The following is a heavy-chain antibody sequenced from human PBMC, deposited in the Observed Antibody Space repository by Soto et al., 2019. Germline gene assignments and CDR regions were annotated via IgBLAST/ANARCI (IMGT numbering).Heavy chain of an antibody. CDR3: ASPLAAAGTHLYCCGLDV. V-gene: IGHV3-74*01. J-gene: IGHJ6*01. D-gene: IGHD6-25*01. CDR1: GFTFRSYW. Sequence: EVQLVESGGGLVQPGGSLRLSCAASGFTFRSYWMHWVRQVPGKGLVWVSRIDSDGSSTNYANSVKGRFTISRDNAKNKVYLNMNSLRTEDTGVYYCASPLAAAGTHLYCCGLDVWGQGTMVTVSS. CDR2: IDSDGSST.